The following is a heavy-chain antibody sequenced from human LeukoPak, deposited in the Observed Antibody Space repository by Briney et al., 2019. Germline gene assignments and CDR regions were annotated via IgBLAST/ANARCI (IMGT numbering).Heavy chain of an antibody. CDR1: GFTFSDYN. CDR3: ARFVGVRGGYYFYGMGV. J-gene: IGHJ6*04. V-gene: IGHV3-21*01. CDR2: ISTSSNYI. Sequence: GGSLRRSCAVSGFTFSDYNMAWVRQAPGMGLEWVSSISTSSNYIFYADSVKGRFTISRDNAKNSFFLQMNSLRADDTAVYYCARFVGVRGGYYFYGMGVWGKGTTVTVSS. D-gene: IGHD2-21*01.